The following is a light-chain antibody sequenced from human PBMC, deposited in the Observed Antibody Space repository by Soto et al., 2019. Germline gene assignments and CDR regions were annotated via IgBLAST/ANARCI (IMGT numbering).Light chain of an antibody. CDR3: AAWDDSLNGVV. V-gene: IGLV1-44*01. CDR1: SSNIGSNT. J-gene: IGLJ2*01. CDR2: SNN. Sequence: QSVRTQPPSVSRTPGQRVTISCSGSSSNIGSNTVNWYQQLPGTAPKLLIYSNNQRPSGVPDRFSGSKSGTSASLAISGLQSEDEAYYYCAAWDDSLNGVVFGGGTKLTFL.